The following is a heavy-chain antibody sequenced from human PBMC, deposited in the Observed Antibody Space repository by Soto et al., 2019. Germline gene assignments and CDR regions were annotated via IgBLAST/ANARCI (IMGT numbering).Heavy chain of an antibody. J-gene: IGHJ5*02. V-gene: IGHV4-59*08. D-gene: IGHD3-10*01. Sequence: SDTLSLTCSVSGGSISNHYWSWIRQSPGKGLEWIGYIYFSRSTTSYSPSLKGRVTISVDTSKNQFSLKLSSVTAADTAVYYCARRSMVRGVIIESWFDPWGQGTLVTVSS. CDR2: IYFSRSTT. CDR1: GGSISNHY. CDR3: ARRSMVRGVIIESWFDP.